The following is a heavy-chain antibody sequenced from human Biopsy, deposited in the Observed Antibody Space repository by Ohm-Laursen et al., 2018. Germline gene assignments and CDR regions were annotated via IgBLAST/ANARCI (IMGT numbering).Heavy chain of an antibody. CDR1: GGTFSNYA. V-gene: IGHV1-69*04. CDR3: AADADGYYTEFDY. Sequence: GASVKASCKASGGTFSNYAIRWVRQAPGEGLEWVGRIVPILGHLNYAQRFQGRVSITADKSTTYVYMELSRLTSGDTAVYYCAADADGYYTEFDYWGPGTLVTVSS. CDR2: IVPILGHL. J-gene: IGHJ4*02. D-gene: IGHD3-3*01.